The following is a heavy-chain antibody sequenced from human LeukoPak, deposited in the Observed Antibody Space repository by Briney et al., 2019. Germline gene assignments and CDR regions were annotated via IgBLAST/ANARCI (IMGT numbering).Heavy chain of an antibody. V-gene: IGHV3-21*01. CDR2: ISSSSSYI. D-gene: IGHD6-6*01. J-gene: IGHJ4*02. CDR1: GFTFSSYS. Sequence: PGGSLRLSCAASGFTFSSYSMNWVRRAPGKGLEWVSSISSSSSYIYYADSVKGRFTISRDNAKNSLYLQMNSLRAEDTAVYYCARDMEGKPYSSSSPDYWGQGTLVTVSS. CDR3: ARDMEGKPYSSSSPDY.